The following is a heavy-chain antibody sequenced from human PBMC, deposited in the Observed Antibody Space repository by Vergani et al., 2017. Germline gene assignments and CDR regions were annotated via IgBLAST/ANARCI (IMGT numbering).Heavy chain of an antibody. V-gene: IGHV1-2*02. CDR3: ARVGSSSNRDYFDY. Sequence: QVQLVQSGAEVKKPGASVKVSCKASGYTFTDYFMHWVRQASGQGLEWMGWINPNSGCTNYAQKFQGRVTMTRDTSISTAYMEMSNLRSDDTAVYYCARVGSSSNRDYFDYWGQGTLVTVSS. J-gene: IGHJ4*02. CDR2: INPNSGCT. D-gene: IGHD2-2*01. CDR1: GYTFTDYF.